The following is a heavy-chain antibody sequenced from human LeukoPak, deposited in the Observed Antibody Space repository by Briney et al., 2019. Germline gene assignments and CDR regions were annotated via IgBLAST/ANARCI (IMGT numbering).Heavy chain of an antibody. J-gene: IGHJ4*02. D-gene: IGHD3-22*01. Sequence: GGSLRLSCAASGFTFSSYAMSWVRQAPGKGLEWVSAISGSGGSTYYADSVKGRFTISRDNSKNTLYLQMNSLRAEDTAVYYCAKGGSMIVVVSPFDYWGQGTLVTVSS. CDR2: ISGSGGST. CDR3: AKGGSMIVVVSPFDY. V-gene: IGHV3-23*01. CDR1: GFTFSSYA.